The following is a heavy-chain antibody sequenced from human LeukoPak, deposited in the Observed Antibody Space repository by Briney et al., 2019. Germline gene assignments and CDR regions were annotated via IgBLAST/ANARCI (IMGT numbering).Heavy chain of an antibody. D-gene: IGHD2-8*01. CDR1: GFTFSSYG. Sequence: GGSLRLSCAASGFTFSSYGMHWVRQAPGKGLEWVAVISYDGSNKYYADSVKGRFTISRDNSKNTLYLQMNSLRAEDTAVYYCASLMVYEFANYYGMGVWGQGTTVTVSS. J-gene: IGHJ6*02. CDR3: ASLMVYEFANYYGMGV. CDR2: ISYDGSNK. V-gene: IGHV3-30*03.